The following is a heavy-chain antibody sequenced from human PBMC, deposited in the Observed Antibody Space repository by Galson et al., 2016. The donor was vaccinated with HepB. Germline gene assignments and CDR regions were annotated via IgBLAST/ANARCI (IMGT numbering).Heavy chain of an antibody. Sequence: SLRLSCAASGFSFSNSWMSWVRQTPGKGLEWVANINQDGRKMYYADSVKGRFTISRDNAKKSLYLQMNSLRVEDTAMYYCADMGATDDYWGQGTLVTVSS. CDR2: INQDGRKM. CDR3: ADMGATDDY. CDR1: GFSFSNSW. J-gene: IGHJ4*02. D-gene: IGHD1-26*01. V-gene: IGHV3-7*01.